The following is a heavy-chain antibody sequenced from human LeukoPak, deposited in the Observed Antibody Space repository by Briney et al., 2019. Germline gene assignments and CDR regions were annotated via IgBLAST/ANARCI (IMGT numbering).Heavy chain of an antibody. CDR1: GFTFSSYW. CDR2: IKQDGSEK. CDR3: AKGPTYSSSWYKVDY. J-gene: IGHJ4*02. V-gene: IGHV3-7*01. D-gene: IGHD6-13*01. Sequence: GGSLRLSCAASGFTFSSYWMSWVRQAPGKGLEWVANIKQDGSEKYYADSVKGRFTISRDNSKNTLYLQMNSLRAEDTAVYYCAKGPTYSSSWYKVDYWGQGTLVTVSS.